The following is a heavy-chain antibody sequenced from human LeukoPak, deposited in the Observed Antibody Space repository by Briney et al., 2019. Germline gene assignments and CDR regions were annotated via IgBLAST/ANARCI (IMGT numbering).Heavy chain of an antibody. D-gene: IGHD4-23*01. CDR1: GFTFSSYG. Sequence: GGSLRLSCAASGFTFSSYGISWVRQAPGKGPEWVSVISGSGDNTYYGDSVKGRFTISRDNSKNTLYLQMSSLRADDTAVYYCAKIRWSSIQNWFDPWGQGALVIVSS. CDR2: ISGSGDNT. CDR3: AKIRWSSIQNWFDP. V-gene: IGHV3-23*01. J-gene: IGHJ5*02.